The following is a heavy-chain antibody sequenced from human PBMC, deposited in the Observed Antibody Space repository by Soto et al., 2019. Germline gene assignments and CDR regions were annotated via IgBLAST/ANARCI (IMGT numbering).Heavy chain of an antibody. V-gene: IGHV1-2*04. CDR1: GYTFTGYY. D-gene: IGHD3-10*01. J-gene: IGHJ6*02. CDR2: INPNSGGT. Sequence: ASVKVSCKASGYTFTGYYMHWVRQAPGQGLEWMGWINPNSGGTNYAQKFQGWVTMTRDTSISTAYMELSRLRSDDTAVYYCARVPSSEVRGVVHYGMDVWGQGTTVTVSS. CDR3: ARVPSSEVRGVVHYGMDV.